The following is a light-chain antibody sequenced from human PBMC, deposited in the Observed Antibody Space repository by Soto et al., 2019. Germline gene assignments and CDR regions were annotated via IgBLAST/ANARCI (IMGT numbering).Light chain of an antibody. J-gene: IGKJ1*01. Sequence: DIQMTQSPSTLSASVGDRVTITCRASQSISSSLAWYQQKPGKAPKLLIYKASTLETGVPSRFSGSGSGTEFTLTISSLQPDDFAIYYCQQYNTHWTFGQGTKVDIK. CDR3: QQYNTHWT. CDR2: KAS. V-gene: IGKV1-5*03. CDR1: QSISSS.